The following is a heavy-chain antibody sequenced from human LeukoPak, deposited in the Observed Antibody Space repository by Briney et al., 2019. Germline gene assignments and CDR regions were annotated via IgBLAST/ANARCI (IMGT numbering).Heavy chain of an antibody. J-gene: IGHJ4*02. CDR2: IIPIFGTA. D-gene: IGHD3-10*01. CDR3: AREAGSGSYTGDY. Sequence: ASVKLSCKASGGTFSSYAISWVRQAPGQGLEWMGGIIPIFGTANYAQKFQGRVTITADKSTSTAYMELSSLRSEDTAVYYCAREAGSGSYTGDYWGQGTLVTVSS. V-gene: IGHV1-69*06. CDR1: GGTFSSYA.